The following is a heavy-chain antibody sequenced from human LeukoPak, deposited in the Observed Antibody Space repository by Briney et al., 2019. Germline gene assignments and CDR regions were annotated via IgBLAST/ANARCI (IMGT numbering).Heavy chain of an antibody. J-gene: IGHJ3*02. D-gene: IGHD6-19*01. CDR3: ARLLSSDWYKGAFDI. CDR1: GGSISSSGYY. CDR2: IYYSGST. Sequence: SETLSHTCTVSGGSISSSGYYWGWIRQPPGKGLEWIGSIYYSGSTYYNPSLKSRVTFSVDTSKNQFSLKLSSVTAADTAVYYCARLLSSDWYKGAFDIWGQGTMVTVSS. V-gene: IGHV4-39*01.